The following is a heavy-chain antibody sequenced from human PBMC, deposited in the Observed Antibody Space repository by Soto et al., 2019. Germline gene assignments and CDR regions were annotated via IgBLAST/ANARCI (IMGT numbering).Heavy chain of an antibody. D-gene: IGHD2-2*01. Sequence: EVQLVESGGGLVQPGESLRLSCAASGFTFSTHSMNWVRQAPGKGLEWISYITSSSVTMYADSVNGRFTISRDNAKNSLYLQMNSLRAEDKAVYFCVGEVGFQLIYWGQGTLVTVSS. V-gene: IGHV3-48*01. CDR2: ITSSSVT. CDR1: GFTFSTHS. J-gene: IGHJ4*02. CDR3: VGEVGFQLIY.